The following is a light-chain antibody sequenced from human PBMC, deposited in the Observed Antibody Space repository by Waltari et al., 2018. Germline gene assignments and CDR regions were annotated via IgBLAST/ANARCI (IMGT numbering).Light chain of an antibody. CDR2: GAS. J-gene: IGKJ1*01. CDR1: EDIDKY. Sequence: DIQMTQSPSAMSASVGDRVTITCRASEDIDKYLAWFQQKPGTVPTRLSYGASTLQSGVPSRFTGSRSGTEFNLTISSLQPEDFATYYCLQHNTYPCTFGQGTKVELK. V-gene: IGKV1-17*03. CDR3: LQHNTYPCT.